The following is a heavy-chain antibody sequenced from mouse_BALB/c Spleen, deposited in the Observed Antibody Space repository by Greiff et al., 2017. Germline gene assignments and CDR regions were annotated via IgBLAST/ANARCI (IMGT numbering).Heavy chain of an antibody. CDR1: GFNIKDYY. CDR2: IDPENGDT. Sequence: VQLQQSGAELVRSGASVKLSCTASGFNIKDYYMHWVKQRPEQGLEWIGWIDPENGDTEYAPKFQGKATMTADTSSNTAYLQLSSLTSEDTAVYYCNEGYYGSFDYWGQGTTLTVSS. D-gene: IGHD1-1*01. CDR3: NEGYYGSFDY. J-gene: IGHJ2*01. V-gene: IGHV14-4*02.